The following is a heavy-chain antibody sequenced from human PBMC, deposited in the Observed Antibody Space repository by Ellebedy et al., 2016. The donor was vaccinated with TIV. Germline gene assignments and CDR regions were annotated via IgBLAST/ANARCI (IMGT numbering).Heavy chain of an antibody. CDR1: GGSFSGYY. CDR2: INHSGST. CDR3: ARITMVRGVIPSNFDY. V-gene: IGHV4-34*01. D-gene: IGHD3-10*01. Sequence: SETLSLTXAVYGGSFSGYYWSWIRQPPGKGLEWIGEINHSGSTYYNPSLKSRVTISVDTSKNQFSLKLSSVTAADTAVYYCARITMVRGVIPSNFDYWGQGTLVTVSS. J-gene: IGHJ4*02.